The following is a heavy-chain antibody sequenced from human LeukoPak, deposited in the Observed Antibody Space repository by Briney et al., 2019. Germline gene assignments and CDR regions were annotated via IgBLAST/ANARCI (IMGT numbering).Heavy chain of an antibody. V-gene: IGHV1-24*01. D-gene: IGHD6-19*01. Sequence: ASVKVSCKFSGYTLTELSMHWVRQAPGKGLEWMGGFDPEDGETIYAQKFQGRVTMTEDTSTDTAYMELSSLRSEDTAVYYCATVKSIAVAFPPLNLFDYWGQGTLVTVSS. J-gene: IGHJ4*02. CDR2: FDPEDGET. CDR1: GYTLTELS. CDR3: ATVKSIAVAFPPLNLFDY.